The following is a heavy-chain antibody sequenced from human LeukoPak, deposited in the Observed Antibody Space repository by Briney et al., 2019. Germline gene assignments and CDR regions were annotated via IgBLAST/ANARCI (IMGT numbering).Heavy chain of an antibody. D-gene: IGHD3-10*01. Sequence: SETLSLTCTVSGASIRSYYWSWIRQPPGKGLEWIGFVYKTGHTNYNPSLKSRVAISLDGSKSQVSLRLTSVTAADTAVYYCAPHRFGEPHFEYWGRGTLVSVSS. CDR3: APHRFGEPHFEY. CDR2: VYKTGHT. CDR1: GASIRSYY. J-gene: IGHJ4*02. V-gene: IGHV4-59*08.